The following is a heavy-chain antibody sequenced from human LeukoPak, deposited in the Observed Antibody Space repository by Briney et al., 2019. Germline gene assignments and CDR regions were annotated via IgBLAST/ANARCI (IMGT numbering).Heavy chain of an antibody. V-gene: IGHV1-69*05. Sequence: ASVKVSCKASGGTFSSYAISWVRQAPGQGPEWMGGIIPIFGTANYAQKFQGRVTITTDESTSTAYMELSSLRSEDTAVYYCTSIKSGSYSYYYMDVWGKGTTVTVSS. CDR3: TSIKSGSYSYYYMDV. J-gene: IGHJ6*03. CDR2: IIPIFGTA. CDR1: GGTFSSYA. D-gene: IGHD1-26*01.